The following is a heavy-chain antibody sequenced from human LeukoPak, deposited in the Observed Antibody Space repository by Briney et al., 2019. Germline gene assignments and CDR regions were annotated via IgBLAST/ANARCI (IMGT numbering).Heavy chain of an antibody. CDR1: GGSFSGYY. D-gene: IGHD4-23*01. CDR2: INHSGST. V-gene: IGHV4-34*01. Sequence: PSETLSLTCAVYGGSFSGYYWSWIRQPPGKGLEWIGEINHSGSTNYNPSLKSRVTISVDTSKNQFSLKLSSVTAADTAVYYCARETSGGNSPWGQGTLVTVSS. J-gene: IGHJ5*02. CDR3: ARETSGGNSP.